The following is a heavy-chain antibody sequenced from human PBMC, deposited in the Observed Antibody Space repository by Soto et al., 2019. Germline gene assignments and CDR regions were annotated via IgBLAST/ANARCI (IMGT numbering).Heavy chain of an antibody. CDR2: INHSGST. D-gene: IGHD2-15*01. V-gene: IGHV4-34*01. Sequence: QVQLQQWGAGLLKPSETLSLTCAVYGGSFSGYYWSWIRQPPGKGLEWIGEINHSGSTNYNPSLKSRATISVDTSKNQFSLKLSSVTAADTAVYYCAAGYCSGGSCYSGEYFQHWGQGTLVTVSS. J-gene: IGHJ1*01. CDR1: GGSFSGYY. CDR3: AAGYCSGGSCYSGEYFQH.